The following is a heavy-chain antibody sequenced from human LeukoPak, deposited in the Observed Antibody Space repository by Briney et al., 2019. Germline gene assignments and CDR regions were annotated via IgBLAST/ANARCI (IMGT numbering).Heavy chain of an antibody. CDR3: SRWNFAFDI. CDR1: TFTFGDYY. Sequence: GGSLRLSCAASTFTFGDYYMGWVRQAPGKGLEWVAYIEQLGNAKSYIDSVKGRFTTSRDNAKSSLYLQMDSLRVEDTAVYYCSRWNFAFDIWGQGTMVTVSS. V-gene: IGHV3-7*01. CDR2: IEQLGNAK. D-gene: IGHD1-7*01. J-gene: IGHJ3*02.